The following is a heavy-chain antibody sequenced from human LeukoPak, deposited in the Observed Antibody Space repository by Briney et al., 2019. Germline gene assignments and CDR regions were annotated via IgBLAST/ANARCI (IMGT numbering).Heavy chain of an antibody. V-gene: IGHV1-18*01. D-gene: IGHD1-26*01. CDR1: GYSFTSYV. CDR2: VSADNGNT. Sequence: ASVKVSCTASGYSFTSYVISWVRQAPGQGLEWMGWVSADNGNTHYAQKFQGRVTLTTDTSTGTSYMEVRSLRSDDTAVYYCAREGRNAFRHAFDIWGQGTMVIVSS. CDR3: AREGRNAFRHAFDI. J-gene: IGHJ3*02.